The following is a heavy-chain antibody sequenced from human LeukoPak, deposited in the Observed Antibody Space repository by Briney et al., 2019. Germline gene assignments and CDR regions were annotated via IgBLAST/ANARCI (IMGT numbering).Heavy chain of an antibody. CDR2: INHSGST. CDR1: GGSFSGCY. V-gene: IGHV4-34*01. Sequence: SETLSLTCAVYGGSFSGCYWSWIRQPPGKGLEWIGEINHSGSTNYNPSLKSRVTISVDTSKNQFSLKLSSVTAADTAVYYCARFSSGYLNWFDPWGQGTLVTVSS. CDR3: ARFSSGYLNWFDP. D-gene: IGHD3-22*01. J-gene: IGHJ5*02.